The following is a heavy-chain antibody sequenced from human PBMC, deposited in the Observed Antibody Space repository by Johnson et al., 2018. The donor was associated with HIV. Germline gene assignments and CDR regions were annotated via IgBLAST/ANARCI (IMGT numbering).Heavy chain of an antibody. D-gene: IGHD3-22*01. CDR3: VRGRISMTVVDLRGGAFDI. CDR2: ISFDGSNE. Sequence: QVHLVESGGGVVQPGRSVRLSCAASGLSFSDYGMHWVRQAPGKGLEWVAVISFDGSNEYYTDSVKGRFTISRDNSKNTLYLQMNSLRAEDTAIYYCVRGRISMTVVDLRGGAFDIWGQGTTVTVSS. J-gene: IGHJ3*02. CDR1: GLSFSDYG. V-gene: IGHV3-30*04.